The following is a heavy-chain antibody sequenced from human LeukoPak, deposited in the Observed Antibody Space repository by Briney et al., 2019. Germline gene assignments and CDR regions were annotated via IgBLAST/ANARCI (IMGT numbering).Heavy chain of an antibody. D-gene: IGHD3-10*01. CDR1: GGTFSSYA. V-gene: IGHV1-69*05. CDR3: ARVGEVSSQPLWD. CDR2: IIPIIGTA. J-gene: IGHJ4*02. Sequence: SVKVSCKASGGTFSSYAISWVRQAPGQGLEWMGGIIPIIGTANYAQKFQGRVTITTDESTSTTYMELSSLRSEDTAVYYCARVGEVSSQPLWDWGQGTLVTVSS.